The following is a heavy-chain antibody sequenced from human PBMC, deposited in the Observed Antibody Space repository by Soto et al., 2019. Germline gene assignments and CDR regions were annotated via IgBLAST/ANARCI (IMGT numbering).Heavy chain of an antibody. V-gene: IGHV4-59*01. D-gene: IGHD5-12*01. Sequence: QVQLQESGPGLVKPSETLSLTCTVSGGSISSYYWSWIRQPPGKGLEWIGYIYYSGSTNYNPSLKSRVTLSVDTSKNQFSLKLSSVTAADTAVYYCARGAGYNFNWFDPWCQGTLVTVSS. J-gene: IGHJ5*02. CDR3: ARGAGYNFNWFDP. CDR1: GGSISSYY. CDR2: IYYSGST.